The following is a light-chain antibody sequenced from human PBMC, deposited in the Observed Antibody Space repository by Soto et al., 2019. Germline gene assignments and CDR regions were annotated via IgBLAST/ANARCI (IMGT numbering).Light chain of an antibody. J-gene: IGLJ2*01. CDR1: SSDVGGYNS. CDR3: SSYTSSSTPWV. V-gene: IGLV2-14*01. Sequence: QSLLTQPASVSGSPGQSITISCTGTSSDVGGYNSVSWYQQHPGKAPKLMIYDVSNRPSGVSSRFSGSKSGNTASLTISGLQAEDEADYYCSSYTSSSTPWVFGGGTKLTVL. CDR2: DVS.